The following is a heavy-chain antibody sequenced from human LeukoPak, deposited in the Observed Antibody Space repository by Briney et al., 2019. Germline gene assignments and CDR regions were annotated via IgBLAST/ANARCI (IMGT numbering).Heavy chain of an antibody. J-gene: IGHJ4*02. V-gene: IGHV5-51*01. Sequence: GESLRISCKVSGYSLSNYWIGWVRQMPGRGLEWMGIIYPGDSDTRYSPSFQGQVTFSADKSISTAYLQWNSLKASDTAMYYCARYNTGYYYFDFWGPGTLLTVSS. CDR2: IYPGDSDT. D-gene: IGHD5-12*01. CDR3: ARYNTGYYYFDF. CDR1: GYSLSNYW.